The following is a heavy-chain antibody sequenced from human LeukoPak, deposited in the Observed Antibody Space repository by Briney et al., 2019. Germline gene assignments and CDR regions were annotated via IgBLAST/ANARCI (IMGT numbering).Heavy chain of an antibody. CDR2: ISSNGGST. J-gene: IGHJ6*03. Sequence: PGGSLRLSCAASGFTFSSYAMHWVRQAPGKGLEYVSAISSNGGSTYYANSVKGRFTISRDNSKNTLYLQMGSLRAEDMAVYYCARGLKQWLENYYYYMDVWCKGTTVTVSS. CDR3: ARGLKQWLENYYYYMDV. CDR1: GFTFSSYA. D-gene: IGHD6-19*01. V-gene: IGHV3-64*01.